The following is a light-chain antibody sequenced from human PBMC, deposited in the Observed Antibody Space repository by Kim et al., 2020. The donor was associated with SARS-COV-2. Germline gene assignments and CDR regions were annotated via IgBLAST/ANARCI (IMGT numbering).Light chain of an antibody. CDR2: AAY. CDR3: QQSYNNMWA. CDR1: QSINSY. Sequence: SSVGDRVTITCRSSQSINSYLNWYQQNPGKAPKLLIYAAYSLQSGVPSRCSGSGSGTEFTLTISSLQPEDFATYYFQQSYNNMWAFGKGTKVDIK. J-gene: IGKJ1*01. V-gene: IGKV1-39*01.